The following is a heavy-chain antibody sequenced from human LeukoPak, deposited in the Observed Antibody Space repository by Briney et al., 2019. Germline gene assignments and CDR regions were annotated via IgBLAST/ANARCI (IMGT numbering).Heavy chain of an antibody. Sequence: SETLSLTCTVSGGSISSGDYYWSWLRQPPGKGLEWIGYIYYSGSTYYNPSLKSRVTISVDTSKNQFSLKLSSVTAADTAVYYCARASDYGDLLFWGQGTLVTVSS. D-gene: IGHD4-17*01. V-gene: IGHV4-30-4*01. CDR3: ARASDYGDLLF. CDR1: GGSISSGDYY. CDR2: IYYSGST. J-gene: IGHJ4*02.